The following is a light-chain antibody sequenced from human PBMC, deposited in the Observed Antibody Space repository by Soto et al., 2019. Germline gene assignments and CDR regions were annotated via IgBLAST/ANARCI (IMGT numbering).Light chain of an antibody. Sequence: EIVMTQSPATLSVSPGERVTLSWGGSQSVSRNLAWYQQKPGQAPRLLIYGASTRATGIPGRFSGSGSGTEFTLTISSLKSEDFAVYYCQQYNNWPFWTFGHGTKVDI. CDR3: QQYNNWPFWT. J-gene: IGKJ1*01. CDR1: QSVSRN. V-gene: IGKV3-15*01. CDR2: GAS.